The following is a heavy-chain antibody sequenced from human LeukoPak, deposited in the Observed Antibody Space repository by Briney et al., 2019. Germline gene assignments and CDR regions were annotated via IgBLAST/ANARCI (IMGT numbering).Heavy chain of an antibody. V-gene: IGHV4-38-2*02. CDR3: VCSPRDSYGYYRRSFDS. CDR1: GYSISSDCY. CDR2: IYHSDYT. D-gene: IGHD3-22*01. Sequence: PSETLSLTCSVSGYSISSDCYWAWIRQPPGQGLEWIGGIYHSDYTYYYPSLKSRVTLSVDTSKNQFSLRLSSVTAAETAVCYCVCSPRDSYGYYRRSFDSWGQGTLVIVSS. J-gene: IGHJ4*02.